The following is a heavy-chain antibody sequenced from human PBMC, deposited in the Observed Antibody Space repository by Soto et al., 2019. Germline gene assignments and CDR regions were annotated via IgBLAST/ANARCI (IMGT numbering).Heavy chain of an antibody. V-gene: IGHV1-2*02. CDR1: GYTFTGYY. J-gene: IGHJ4*02. CDR3: ARHSTYYDFWSGYQY. CDR2: INPNSGGT. D-gene: IGHD3-3*01. Sequence: GASVKVSCKASGYTFTGYYMHWVRQAPGQGLEWMGWINPNSGGTNYAQKFQGRVTMTRDTSISTAYMELSRLRSDDKAVYYCARHSTYYDFWSGYQYWGQGTLVTVSS.